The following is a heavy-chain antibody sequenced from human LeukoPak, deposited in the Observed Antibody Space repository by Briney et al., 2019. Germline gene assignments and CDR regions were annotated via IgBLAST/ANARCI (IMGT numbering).Heavy chain of an antibody. CDR3: ARRLGRKFGERFYYYHYMDV. D-gene: IGHD3-10*01. Sequence: SETLSLTCADYGGSFSGYYWSWIRRPPGKGLEWISEMNHSGSTNYNPSLKSRVTISVDTSKNQFSLRLSSVAATDTAVYYCARRLGRKFGERFYYYHYMDVWGKGTTVTISS. CDR1: GGSFSGYY. CDR2: MNHSGST. V-gene: IGHV4-34*01. J-gene: IGHJ6*03.